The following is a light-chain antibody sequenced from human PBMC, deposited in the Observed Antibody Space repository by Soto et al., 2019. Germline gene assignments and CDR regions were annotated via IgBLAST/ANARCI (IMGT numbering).Light chain of an antibody. CDR3: TSYTAKNTRV. CDR2: DVN. J-gene: IGLJ1*01. CDR1: TSDIHDFNS. V-gene: IGLV2-14*01. Sequence: QSVLTQPASVSGSPGQSITISCSGPTSDIHDFNSISWYRHHPGKAPRLIVYDVNKRPSGISPRFSGSKSGLTASLTISGLQGDDEADYFCTSYTAKNTRVFGTGTKAPS.